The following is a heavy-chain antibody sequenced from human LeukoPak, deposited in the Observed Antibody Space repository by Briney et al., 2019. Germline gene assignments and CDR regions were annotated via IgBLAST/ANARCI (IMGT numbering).Heavy chain of an antibody. CDR2: IYYSGNT. CDR1: GGSISSYY. J-gene: IGHJ4*02. CDR3: ARHNYYDSSGYYPLGY. D-gene: IGHD3-22*01. V-gene: IGHV4-59*08. Sequence: SETLSLTCTVSGGSISSYYWSWIRQPPGKGLEWIGYIYYSGNTNYNPSLKSRVTMSVDTSKNQFSLRLSSVTAADTAVYYCARHNYYDSSGYYPLGYWGQGTLVTVSS.